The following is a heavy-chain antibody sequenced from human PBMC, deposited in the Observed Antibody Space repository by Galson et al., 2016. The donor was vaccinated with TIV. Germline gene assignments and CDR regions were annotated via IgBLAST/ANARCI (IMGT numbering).Heavy chain of an antibody. Sequence: TLSLTCTVSGGSISSGGFYWSWIRQHPGKGLEWIGYIYNSGSTYYNPFLESRLIMSVDTSKNQFSLNLNSVTAADAAMYYCARWADSGSYYEYFHHWGQGTLVTVSS. D-gene: IGHD1-26*01. J-gene: IGHJ1*01. V-gene: IGHV4-31*03. CDR2: IYNSGST. CDR1: GGSISSGGFY. CDR3: ARWADSGSYYEYFHH.